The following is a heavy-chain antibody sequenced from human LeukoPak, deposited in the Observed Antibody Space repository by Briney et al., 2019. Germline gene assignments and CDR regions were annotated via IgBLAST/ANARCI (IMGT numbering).Heavy chain of an antibody. V-gene: IGHV1-2*02. CDR2: INPNSGGT. CDR1: GYTFTDHY. CDR3: ARDRKKNWFDP. Sequence: ASVKVSCKASGYTFTDHYMHWVRQAPGQGLEWMGWINPNSGGTNFVQKFQGRVTMTRDTSISTAYMELSSLRSEDTAVYYCARDRKKNWFDPWGQGTLVTVSS. J-gene: IGHJ5*02.